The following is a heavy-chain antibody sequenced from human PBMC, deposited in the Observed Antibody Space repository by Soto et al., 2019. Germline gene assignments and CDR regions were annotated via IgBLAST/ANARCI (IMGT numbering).Heavy chain of an antibody. CDR1: GGSFSGYY. Sequence: SETLSLTCAVYGGSFSGYYWSWIRQPPGKGLEWIGEINHSGSTNYNPSLKSRVTISVDTSKNQFSLKLSSVTAADTAVYYCASQGSSSWYWFDPWGQGTLVTVSS. D-gene: IGHD6-13*01. V-gene: IGHV4-34*01. CDR2: INHSGST. CDR3: ASQGSSSWYWFDP. J-gene: IGHJ5*02.